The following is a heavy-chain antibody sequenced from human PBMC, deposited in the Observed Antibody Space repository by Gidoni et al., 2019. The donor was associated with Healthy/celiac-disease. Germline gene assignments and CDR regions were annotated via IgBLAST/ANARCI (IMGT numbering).Heavy chain of an antibody. V-gene: IGHV4-31*03. D-gene: IGHD3-9*01. CDR1: AGSISSGGYY. CDR2: ISYSGST. CDR3: ARVDILTGYFDAFDI. J-gene: IGHJ3*02. Sequence: HVQLQVSVPGLVKPSQTLSLPFTVSAGSISSGGYYWSWIRQHPGKGLEWIGYISYSGSTYYNPSLKSRVTISVDTSKNQFSLKLSSVTAADTAVYYCARVDILTGYFDAFDIWGQGTMVTVSS.